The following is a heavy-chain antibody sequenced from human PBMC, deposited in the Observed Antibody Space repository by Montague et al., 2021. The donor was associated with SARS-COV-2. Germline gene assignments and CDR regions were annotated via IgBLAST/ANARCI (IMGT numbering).Heavy chain of an antibody. D-gene: IGHD2-15*01. CDR1: GSSISSYY. J-gene: IGHJ3*02. CDR3: ARRRERWSDAFDI. V-gene: IGHV4-59*08. CDR2: IYYSRGT. Sequence: SETLSLTCTVSGSSISSYYWSWIRQPPGKGLEWIGYIYYSRGTNYNPSLKSRVTISVDTSKNQFSLKVRSVTAADTAVYYCARRRERWSDAFDIWGQGTMVTVSS.